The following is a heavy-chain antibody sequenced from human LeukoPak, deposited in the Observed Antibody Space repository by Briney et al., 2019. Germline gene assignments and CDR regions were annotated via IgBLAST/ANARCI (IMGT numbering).Heavy chain of an antibody. V-gene: IGHV3-30*02. CDR2: IRYDGSNK. CDR1: GFTFSSYG. Sequence: PGGSLRLSCAASGFTFSSYGMHWLRQAPGKGLEWVAFIRYDGSNKYYADSVKGRFTISRDNSKNTLYLQMNSLRAEDTAVYYFAIAGSYGSGRIYYFDYWGQGTLVTVSS. J-gene: IGHJ4*02. CDR3: AIAGSYGSGRIYYFDY. D-gene: IGHD3-10*01.